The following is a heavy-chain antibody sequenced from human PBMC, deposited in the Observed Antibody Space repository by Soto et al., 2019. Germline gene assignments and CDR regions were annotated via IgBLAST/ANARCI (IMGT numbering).Heavy chain of an antibody. CDR2: INAGNGNT. D-gene: IGHD1-26*01. CDR3: ARDRRPSIVGAIYGMDV. V-gene: IGHV1-3*01. Sequence: ASVKVSCKASGYTFTSYAMHWVRQAPGQRLEWMGWINAGNGNTKYSQKFQGRVTITRDTSASTAYMELSSLRSEDTAVYYCARDRRPSIVGAIYGMDVWGQGTTVTVSS. CDR1: GYTFTSYA. J-gene: IGHJ6*02.